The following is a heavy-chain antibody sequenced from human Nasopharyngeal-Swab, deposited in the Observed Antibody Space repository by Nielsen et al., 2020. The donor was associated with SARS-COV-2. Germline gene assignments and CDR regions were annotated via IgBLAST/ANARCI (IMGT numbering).Heavy chain of an antibody. CDR2: ISGSGDTT. CDR1: GFTFSSYA. Sequence: GSLRLSCAASGFTFSSYAMRWVRQAPGKGLEWVSGISGSGDTTKYADSVKGRFTISRDNAKNSLYLQMNSLRAEDTAVYYCARDGLDYDFWSAYFMDVWGQGTTVTVSS. V-gene: IGHV3-23*01. J-gene: IGHJ6*02. D-gene: IGHD3-3*01. CDR3: ARDGLDYDFWSAYFMDV.